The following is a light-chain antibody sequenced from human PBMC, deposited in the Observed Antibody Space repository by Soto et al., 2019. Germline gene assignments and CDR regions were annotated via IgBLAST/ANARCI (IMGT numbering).Light chain of an antibody. J-gene: IGKJ1*01. CDR2: KAS. Sequence: DIQMTQSPSTLSASVGDRVTITCRASQSISSWLAWYQQKPGKAPKLLIYKASSLEGGVPSRFSGSGSGTEFTLTISSLQPDDFATYYCQQYNSYPWTVGQGTKVEIK. CDR1: QSISSW. CDR3: QQYNSYPWT. V-gene: IGKV1-5*03.